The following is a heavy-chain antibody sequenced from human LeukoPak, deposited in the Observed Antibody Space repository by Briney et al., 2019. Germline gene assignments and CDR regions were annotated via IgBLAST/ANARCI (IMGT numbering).Heavy chain of an antibody. Sequence: PGGSLRLSCAASGXTFSSYGMHWVRQAPGKGLESVAVISYDGSNKYYAYSVKGRFTISRDNSKNTVYLQMNSLRAEDTAVYYCAKRRDVAAGGSGAFDYWGQGSLVTVSS. CDR1: GXTFSSYG. CDR3: AKRRDVAAGGSGAFDY. J-gene: IGHJ4*02. V-gene: IGHV3-30*18. CDR2: ISYDGSNK. D-gene: IGHD6-13*01.